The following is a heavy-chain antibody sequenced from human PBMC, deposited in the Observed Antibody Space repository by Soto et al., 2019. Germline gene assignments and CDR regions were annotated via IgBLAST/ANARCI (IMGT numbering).Heavy chain of an antibody. Sequence: SETLSLTCTVSGGSISSYYWSWIRQPPGKGLEWIGYIYYSGSTNYNPSLKSRVTISVDTSKNQFSLKLSSVTAADTAVYYCARRYDILPGPYYYYYMDVWGKGTTVTVSS. CDR2: IYYSGST. CDR1: GGSISSYY. V-gene: IGHV4-59*08. D-gene: IGHD3-9*01. J-gene: IGHJ6*03. CDR3: ARRYDILPGPYYYYYMDV.